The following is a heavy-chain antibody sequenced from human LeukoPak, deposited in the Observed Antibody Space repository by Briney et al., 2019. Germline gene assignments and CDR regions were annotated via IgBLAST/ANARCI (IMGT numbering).Heavy chain of an antibody. Sequence: PSETLSLTCTVSGGSISSSSYYWGWIRQPPGKGLEWIGSIYYSGSTYYSPSLKSRVTISVDTSKNQFSLKLSSVTAADTAVYYCARDRYSYGHWWFDPWGQGTLVTVSS. J-gene: IGHJ5*02. CDR1: GGSISSSSYY. V-gene: IGHV4-39*02. CDR2: IYYSGST. D-gene: IGHD5-18*01. CDR3: ARDRYSYGHWWFDP.